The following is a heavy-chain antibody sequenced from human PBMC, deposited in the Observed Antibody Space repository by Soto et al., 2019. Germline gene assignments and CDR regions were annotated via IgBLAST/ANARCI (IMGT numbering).Heavy chain of an antibody. D-gene: IGHD2-2*02. CDR3: ARVKKIRYCSSTSCYTDYYYYYGMDV. Sequence: SVKVSCKASGGTFSSYAISWLRQAPGQGLEWMGGIIPIFGTANYAQKFQGRVTITADESTSTAYMELSSLRSEDTAVYYCARVKKIRYCSSTSCYTDYYYYYGMDVWGQGTTVTVSS. J-gene: IGHJ6*02. CDR2: IIPIFGTA. CDR1: GGTFSSYA. V-gene: IGHV1-69*13.